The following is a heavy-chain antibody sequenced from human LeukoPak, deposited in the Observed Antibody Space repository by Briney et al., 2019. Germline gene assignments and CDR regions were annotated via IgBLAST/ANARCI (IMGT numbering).Heavy chain of an antibody. V-gene: IGHV3-23*01. CDR1: GFTFSSYA. J-gene: IGHJ4*02. Sequence: GGSLRLSCAASGFTFSSYAMSWVRQAPGKGLEWVSGISGNGGSTDYADSVKGRFTISRDNSKNTLYLQVNSLRAEDTAIYYCAFPTIAATGRGSGFDYWGQGTLVTVSS. CDR2: ISGNGGST. D-gene: IGHD6-13*01. CDR3: AFPTIAATGRGSGFDY.